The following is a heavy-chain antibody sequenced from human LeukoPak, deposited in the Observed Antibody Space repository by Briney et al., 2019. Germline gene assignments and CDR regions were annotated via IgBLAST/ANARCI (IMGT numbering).Heavy chain of an antibody. CDR2: INDDGRST. V-gene: IGHV3-74*03. CDR3: ARGGHDFNPFYW. J-gene: IGHJ4*02. D-gene: IGHD2-21*02. CDR1: GFTFGNYW. Sequence: PGGSLRLSCAASGFTFGNYWMHWVRQTPGKEPVGVSRINDDGRSTAYAAFVKGRFTISRDNSKNTLFLQLNSLRAEDSAVYYCARGGHDFNPFYWWGQGTLVTVSS.